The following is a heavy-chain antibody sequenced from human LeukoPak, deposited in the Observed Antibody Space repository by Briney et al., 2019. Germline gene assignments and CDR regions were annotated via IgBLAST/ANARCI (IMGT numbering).Heavy chain of an antibody. CDR2: ISSNGGST. D-gene: IGHD3-10*01. J-gene: IGHJ4*01. V-gene: IGHV3-64*01. Sequence: GGSLRLSCAASGFTFSSYAMHWVRQAPGKGLEYVSAISSNGGSTYCANSVKGRFTISRDNSKNTLYLQMGSLRAEDMAVYYCARQGTMVRGVISYYFDYWGQGTLVTVSS. CDR3: ARQGTMVRGVISYYFDY. CDR1: GFTFSSYA.